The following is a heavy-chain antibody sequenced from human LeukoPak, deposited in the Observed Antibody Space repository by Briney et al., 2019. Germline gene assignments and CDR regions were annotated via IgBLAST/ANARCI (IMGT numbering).Heavy chain of an antibody. J-gene: IGHJ6*01. CDR2: IKQDGSEK. CDR3: ARXPLPIXXVXXXXXXXXGXXV. Sequence: GGSLRLSCAASGFTFSSYWMSWVRQAPGKGLEWVANIKQDGSEKYYVDSVKGRFTISRDNAKNSLYLQMNSLRAEDTAVYYCARXPLPIXXVXXXXXXXXGXXVW. D-gene: IGHD3-3*01. CDR1: GFTFSSYW. V-gene: IGHV3-7*01.